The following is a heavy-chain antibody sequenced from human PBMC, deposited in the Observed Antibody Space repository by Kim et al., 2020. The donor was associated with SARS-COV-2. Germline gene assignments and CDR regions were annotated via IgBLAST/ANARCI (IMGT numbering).Heavy chain of an antibody. Sequence: GGSLRLSCAASGFTFSDYAMHWVRQAPGKGPEWISSINSPSSHIYYADSVRGRFTISRDNAKNSLYLQMDSLRAEDTAIFYCARDNHKAAGAGGIDVWGQEPRVTVPS. D-gene: IGHD6-13*01. J-gene: IGHJ6*02. CDR3: ARDNHKAAGAGGIDV. CDR1: GFTFSDYA. CDR2: INSPSSHI. V-gene: IGHV3-21*04.